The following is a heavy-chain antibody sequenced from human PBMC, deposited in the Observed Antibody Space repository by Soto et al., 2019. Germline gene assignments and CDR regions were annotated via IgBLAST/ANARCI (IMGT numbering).Heavy chain of an antibody. J-gene: IGHJ6*02. CDR3: ARVSGIYYYGMDV. D-gene: IGHD3-10*01. CDR1: GGSFSGYY. Sequence: QVQLQQWGAGLLKPSETLSLTCAVYGGSFSGYYWSWIRQPPGKGLEWIGEINHSGSTNYNPSLMSRVTISVDTSKNQFSLKLSSVTAADTAVYYCARVSGIYYYGMDVWGQGTTCTVSS. CDR2: INHSGST. V-gene: IGHV4-34*01.